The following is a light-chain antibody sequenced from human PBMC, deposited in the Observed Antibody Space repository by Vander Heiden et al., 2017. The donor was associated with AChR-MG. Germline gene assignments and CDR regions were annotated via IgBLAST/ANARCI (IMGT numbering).Light chain of an antibody. CDR3: CSYAGSSIPPV. V-gene: IGLV2-23*01. J-gene: IGLJ2*01. Sequence: QSALTQPASVSVSPGWSIPIACTGTNSGVGRYHRSAWYQQHPGTAPKLILYEGSKRPSGVSNRFSGPKSGNTASLTISGLQAEDEADYYCCSYAGSSIPPVFGGGTKLTVL. CDR2: EGS. CDR1: NSGVGRYHR.